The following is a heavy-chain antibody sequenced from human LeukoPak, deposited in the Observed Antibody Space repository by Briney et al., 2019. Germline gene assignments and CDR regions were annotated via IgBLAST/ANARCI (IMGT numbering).Heavy chain of an antibody. CDR2: IKEEGSER. J-gene: IGHJ4*02. Sequence: GGSLRLSCVASGFTFSSYYMSWVGQAPGKGVEGVANIKEEGSERYYVDSMKGRLTMSRDNAKNSLYLQMNSLRAEDTAVYYCARDLYGDYFFDYWGQGTLVTVSS. D-gene: IGHD4-17*01. CDR3: ARDLYGDYFFDY. V-gene: IGHV3-7*01. CDR1: GFTFSSYY.